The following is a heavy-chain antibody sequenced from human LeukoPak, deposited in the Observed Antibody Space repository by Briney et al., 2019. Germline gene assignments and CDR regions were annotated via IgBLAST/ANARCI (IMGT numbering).Heavy chain of an antibody. V-gene: IGHV3-21*01. CDR1: GFTFSFYS. CDR3: ARDYDSSGFYDY. D-gene: IGHD3-22*01. Sequence: GGSLRLSCAASGFTFSFYSMSWVRQAPGKGLEWVSSISSSGSNIYYADSVKGRFTISRDNAKNSLYLQMNSLRAEDTAVYYCARDYDSSGFYDYWGQGTLVTVSS. CDR2: ISSSGSNI. J-gene: IGHJ4*02.